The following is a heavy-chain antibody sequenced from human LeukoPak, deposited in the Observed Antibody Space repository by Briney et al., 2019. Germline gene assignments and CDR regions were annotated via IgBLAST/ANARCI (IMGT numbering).Heavy chain of an antibody. D-gene: IGHD2-8*01. V-gene: IGHV3-23*01. J-gene: IGHJ4*02. Sequence: PGGSLRLSCATSGFPLSDFSMSWVRQPPGKGLEWISTTNSGGTSTYYAESVKGRFTISKDNSKNTLYLQMSSLRVEDTAVYYCAKQSYARSLGEGGPGTLVSVSS. CDR1: GFPLSDFS. CDR2: TNSGGTST. CDR3: AKQSYARSLGE.